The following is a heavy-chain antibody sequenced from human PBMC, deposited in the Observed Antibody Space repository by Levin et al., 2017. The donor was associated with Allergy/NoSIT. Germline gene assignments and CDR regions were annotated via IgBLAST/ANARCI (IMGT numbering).Heavy chain of an antibody. D-gene: IGHD5-12*01. CDR3: ARGPRYSGYGGVGYFDY. J-gene: IGHJ4*02. CDR1: GGSISSSSYY. V-gene: IGHV4-39*01. CDR2: IYYSGST. Sequence: PSETLSLTCTVSGGSISSSSYYWGWIRQPPGKGLEWIGSIYYSGSTYYNPSLKSRVTISVDTSKNQFSLKLSSVTAADTAVYYCARGPRYSGYGGVGYFDYWGQGTLVTVSS.